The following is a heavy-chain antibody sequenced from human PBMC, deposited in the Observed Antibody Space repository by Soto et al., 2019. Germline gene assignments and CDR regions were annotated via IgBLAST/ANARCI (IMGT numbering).Heavy chain of an antibody. Sequence: QVQLVQSGAEVKKPGSSVKVSCKASGGTLSSYTFSWVRQAPGQGLEWMGRVIPNLGVTNYAKKFQGRFTIVVDTSTSTAYMELNSLRYEDTAVYYCARDKGYCSDNSCPDFDYWGQGTLVTVSS. CDR1: GGTLSSYT. CDR3: ARDKGYCSDNSCPDFDY. CDR2: VIPNLGVT. D-gene: IGHD2-15*01. J-gene: IGHJ4*02. V-gene: IGHV1-69*08.